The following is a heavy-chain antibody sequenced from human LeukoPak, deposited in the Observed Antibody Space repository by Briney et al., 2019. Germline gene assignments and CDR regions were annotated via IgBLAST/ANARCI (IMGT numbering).Heavy chain of an antibody. V-gene: IGHV4-59*01. CDR2: VYSSGST. D-gene: IGHD1-26*01. Sequence: PSETLSLTCTVSGGPISRYYWSWVRQPPGKGLEWMGYVYSSGSTSYNPSLKRRVTLSVDTSKNQFSLKLSSVTAADTAVYYCARGGPVDSTVGYWGQGTLVTVSS. CDR1: GGPISRYY. CDR3: ARGGPVDSTVGY. J-gene: IGHJ4*02.